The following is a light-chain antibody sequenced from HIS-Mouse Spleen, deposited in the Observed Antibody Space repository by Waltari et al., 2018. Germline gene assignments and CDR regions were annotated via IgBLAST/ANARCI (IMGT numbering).Light chain of an antibody. CDR2: EGS. J-gene: IGLJ2*01. CDR3: CSYAGSSTLV. V-gene: IGLV2-23*01. CDR1: SSDVGSYNL. Sequence: QSALTQPASVSGSPGQSITISCTGTSSDVGSYNLVSWYQQHPGKAPKRMIYEGSKRAAGVSNRLSGYKSGNTASLTISGLQAEDEADYYCCSYAGSSTLVFGGGTKLTVL.